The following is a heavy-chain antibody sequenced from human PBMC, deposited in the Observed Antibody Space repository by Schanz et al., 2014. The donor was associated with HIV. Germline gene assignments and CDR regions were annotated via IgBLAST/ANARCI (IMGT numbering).Heavy chain of an antibody. J-gene: IGHJ6*02. D-gene: IGHD1-1*01. CDR2: IIPLSGTP. CDR3: ARDIKYDDPFQYGMDA. CDR1: GGTFINYA. V-gene: IGHV1-69*06. Sequence: QVQLVQSGAEVKKPGSSVKVFCRASGGTFINYAFSWVRQAPGQGLEWMGGIIPLSGTPFYAQKFQGRVAITADKPTGTVYMDLGSLTSEDTAVYFCARDIKYDDPFQYGMDAWGQGTTVSVSS.